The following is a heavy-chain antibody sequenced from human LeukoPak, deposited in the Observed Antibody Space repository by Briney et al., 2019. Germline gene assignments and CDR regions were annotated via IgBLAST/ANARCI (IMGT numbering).Heavy chain of an antibody. Sequence: GASVKVSCKVSGYTLTELSMHWVRQAPGKGLEWVGGFDPEDGETIYAQKFQGRVTMTEDTSTDTAYMELSSLRSEDTAVYYCATVSKTVTTTWLYYFDYWGQGTLVTVSS. D-gene: IGHD4-17*01. V-gene: IGHV1-24*01. CDR2: FDPEDGET. J-gene: IGHJ4*02. CDR1: GYTLTELS. CDR3: ATVSKTVTTTWLYYFDY.